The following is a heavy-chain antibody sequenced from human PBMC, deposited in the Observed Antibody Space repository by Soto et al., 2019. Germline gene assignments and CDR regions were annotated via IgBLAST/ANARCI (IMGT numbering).Heavy chain of an antibody. D-gene: IGHD3-3*01. CDR1: GYTFSNYW. Sequence: GESLKISCHGSGYTFSNYWIGWVRQMPWKGLECMGIIYPGDSDTTYSPSFQGQVTISADKSTSTAYLQWRSLRASDTAMYYCARRPRSGYYPDAFDIWGQGTMVTVSS. V-gene: IGHV5-51*01. J-gene: IGHJ3*02. CDR2: IYPGDSDT. CDR3: ARRPRSGYYPDAFDI.